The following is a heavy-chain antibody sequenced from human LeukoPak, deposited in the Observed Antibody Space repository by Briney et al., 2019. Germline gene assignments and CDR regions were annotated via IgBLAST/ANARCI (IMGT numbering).Heavy chain of an antibody. V-gene: IGHV1-69*05. D-gene: IGHD3-3*01. J-gene: IGHJ4*02. CDR1: GGTFSSYA. Sequence: SVKVSCKASGGTFSSYAISWVRQAPGQGLEWMGGIIPIFGTANYAQKFKGRVTITTDESTSTAYMELSSLRSEDTAVYYCARRQYDFWSGYYSHWGQGTLVTVSS. CDR3: ARRQYDFWSGYYSH. CDR2: IIPIFGTA.